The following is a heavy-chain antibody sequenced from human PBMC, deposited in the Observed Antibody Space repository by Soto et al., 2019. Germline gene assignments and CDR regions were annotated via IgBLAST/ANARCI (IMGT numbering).Heavy chain of an antibody. CDR3: ARSQNHYDSSEGFDY. D-gene: IGHD3-22*01. V-gene: IGHV3-33*01. J-gene: IGHJ4*02. CDR2: IYYDGSYK. CDR1: GFMFNRYA. Sequence: QVQLVESGGGVVQPGRSLRLSCAASGFMFNRYAMHWVRQAPGKGLEWVAVIYYDGSYKYYADSVKGRFTIARDNSKNTLDLRMNSLRAEDTAVYYCARSQNHYDSSEGFDYWGQGSLVTVSS.